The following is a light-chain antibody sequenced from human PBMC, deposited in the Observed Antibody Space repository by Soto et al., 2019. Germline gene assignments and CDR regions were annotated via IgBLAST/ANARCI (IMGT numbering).Light chain of an antibody. J-gene: IGLJ2*01. CDR1: SSDVGGYNY. CDR2: DVS. CDR3: CSYAGSYNWV. Sequence: QSALTHPRSVSGSPGQSVTISCTGTSSDVGGYNYFSWYQQHPGKAPKLMIYDVSKRPSGVPDRFSGSKSGNTASLTISGLQAKDEEDYYCCSYAGSYNWVFGGGTQLTVL. V-gene: IGLV2-11*01.